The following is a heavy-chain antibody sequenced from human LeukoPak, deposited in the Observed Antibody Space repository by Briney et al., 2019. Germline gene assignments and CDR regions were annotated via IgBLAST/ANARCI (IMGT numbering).Heavy chain of an antibody. CDR3: AKGGYYYDSSGYLDY. J-gene: IGHJ4*02. CDR1: GFTFSSYA. Sequence: GGSLRLSCAASGFTFSSYAMSWVRQAPGKGREWGSAISGSGGSTYYADSVKGRFTISRDNSKNTLYLQMNSLRAEDTAVYYCAKGGYYYDSSGYLDYWGQGTLVTVSS. D-gene: IGHD3-22*01. CDR2: ISGSGGST. V-gene: IGHV3-23*01.